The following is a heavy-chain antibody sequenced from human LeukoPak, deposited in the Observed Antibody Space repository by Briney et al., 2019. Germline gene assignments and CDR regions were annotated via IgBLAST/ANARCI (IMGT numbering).Heavy chain of an antibody. CDR2: INSDGSNT. Sequence: GSLRLSCTTSGFTVTNYWMHWVRPAPGKGLVWVSRINSDGSNTNYAGSVKGRFTISRDNAKNTLYLQMNSLRAEDTAVYYCAGGLSDYYYTVGYWGQGTLVTVSS. J-gene: IGHJ4*02. CDR3: AGGLSDYYYTVGY. CDR1: GFTVTNYW. D-gene: IGHD3-22*01. V-gene: IGHV3-74*01.